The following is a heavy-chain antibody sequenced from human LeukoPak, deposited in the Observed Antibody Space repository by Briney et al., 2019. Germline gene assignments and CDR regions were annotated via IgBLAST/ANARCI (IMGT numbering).Heavy chain of an antibody. CDR1: GYTFTGYY. V-gene: IGHV1-2*02. Sequence: ASVKVSCKASGYTFTGYYMHWVRQAPGQGLEWMRWINPNSGGTNYAQKFQGRVTMTRDTSISTAYMELSRLRSDDTAVYYCARDRRFLEWLLSYWGQGTLVTVSS. CDR2: INPNSGGT. CDR3: ARDRRFLEWLLSY. J-gene: IGHJ4*02. D-gene: IGHD3-3*01.